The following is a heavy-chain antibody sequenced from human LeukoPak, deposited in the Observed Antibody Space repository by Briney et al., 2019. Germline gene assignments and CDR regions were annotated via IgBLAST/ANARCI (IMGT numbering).Heavy chain of an antibody. CDR1: GGSISSYY. D-gene: IGHD3-10*01. CDR2: IYYSGST. J-gene: IGHJ4*02. CDR3: ARVVLVRGVITFDY. V-gene: IGHV4-59*01. Sequence: ASETLPLTCTVSGGSISSYYWSWIRQPPGKGLEWIGYIYYSGSTNYNPSLKSRVTISVDTSKNQFSLKLSSVTAADTAVYYCARVVLVRGVITFDYWGQGTLVTVSS.